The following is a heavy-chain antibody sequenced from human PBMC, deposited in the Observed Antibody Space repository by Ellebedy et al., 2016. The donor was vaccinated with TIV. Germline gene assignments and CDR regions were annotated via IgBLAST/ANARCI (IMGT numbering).Heavy chain of an antibody. CDR2: ISGSGNST. CDR3: ARDREHLYAPPNY. J-gene: IGHJ4*02. V-gene: IGHV3-23*01. D-gene: IGHD2-2*01. CDR1: GFTFSSYV. Sequence: PGGSLRLSCAGSGFTFSSYVMSWVRQAPGKGLEWVASISGSGNSTYYAYSVKGRFTISRGNSKNTLYLQMNSLRAEDTAVYYSARDREHLYAPPNYWGQGTLVTVSS.